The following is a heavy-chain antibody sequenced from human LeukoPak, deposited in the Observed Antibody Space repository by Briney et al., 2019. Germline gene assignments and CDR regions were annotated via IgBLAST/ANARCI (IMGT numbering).Heavy chain of an antibody. D-gene: IGHD6-13*01. J-gene: IGHJ4*02. CDR2: IYYSGNA. CDR3: ARGGSSLDS. V-gene: IGHV4-59*01. CDR1: GASINGCF. Sequence: PSETLSLTCTVSGASINGCFWNWIRQPPGKGLEWIGYIYYSGNANYNPSLYNPSLKSRLTILVDTSKDQFSLKLSSVAAVDTAVYYCARGGSSLDSWGQGTLVTVSS.